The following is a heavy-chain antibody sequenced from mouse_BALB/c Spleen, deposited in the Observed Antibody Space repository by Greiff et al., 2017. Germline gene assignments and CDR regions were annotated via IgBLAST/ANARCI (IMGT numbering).Heavy chain of an antibody. CDR3: ASHGSSYYYWYFDG. CDR1: GFTFSSYG. CDR2: ISSGGGYT. J-gene: IGHJ1*01. V-gene: IGHV5-6*01. D-gene: IGHD1-1*01. Sequence: VQLKQSGGDLVKPGGSLKLSCAASGFTFSSYGMSWVRQTPDKRLEWVATISSGGGYTYYPDSVKGRFTISRDNAKNTLYLQMSSLKSEDTAMYYSASHGSSYYYWYFDGWGAGTTVTVSS.